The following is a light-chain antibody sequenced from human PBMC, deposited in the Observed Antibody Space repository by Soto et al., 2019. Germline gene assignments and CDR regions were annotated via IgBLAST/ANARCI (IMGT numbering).Light chain of an antibody. V-gene: IGKV3-20*01. J-gene: IGKJ1*01. Sequence: IVLTQSPGTLSLSPGERATLSCRASQDVSGNYLAWYQQKPGQPPRLLMYAASSRATGIPDRFSGSGSETDFTLTITRLEPEDFVVYYCQDYGSSRTFGQGTEVEMK. CDR3: QDYGSSRT. CDR1: QDVSGNY. CDR2: AAS.